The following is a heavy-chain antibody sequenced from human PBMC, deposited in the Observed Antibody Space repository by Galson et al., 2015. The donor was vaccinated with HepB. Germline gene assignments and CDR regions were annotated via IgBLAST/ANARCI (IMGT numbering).Heavy chain of an antibody. V-gene: IGHV3-48*02. Sequence: SLRLSCAASGFTFSSYSMNWVRQAPGKGLEWVSYISSSSSTIYYADSVKGRFTISRDNAKNSLYLQMNSLRDEDTAVYYCARAGYNWNVGWFDPWGQGTLVTVSS. D-gene: IGHD1-20*01. CDR1: GFTFSSYS. J-gene: IGHJ5*02. CDR2: ISSSSSTI. CDR3: ARAGYNWNVGWFDP.